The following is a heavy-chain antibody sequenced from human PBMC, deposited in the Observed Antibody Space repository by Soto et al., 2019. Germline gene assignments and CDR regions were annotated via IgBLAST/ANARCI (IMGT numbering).Heavy chain of an antibody. V-gene: IGHV4-30-4*01. CDR2: IYYSGST. Sequence: SETLSLTCTVSGGSISSGDYYWSWIRQPPGKGLEWIGYIYYSGSTYYNPSLKGRVTISVDTSKNQFSLKLSSVTAADTAVYYCASLVVPAAKFDYWGQGTLVTVSS. J-gene: IGHJ4*02. CDR1: GGSISSGDYY. D-gene: IGHD2-2*01. CDR3: ASLVVPAAKFDY.